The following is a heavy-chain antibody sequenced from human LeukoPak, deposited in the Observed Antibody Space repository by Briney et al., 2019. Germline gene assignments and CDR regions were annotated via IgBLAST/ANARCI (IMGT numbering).Heavy chain of an antibody. Sequence: SETLSLTCTVSSGSISTYYWSWIRQPPGKGLEWIGYINYSGSTDYNPSLKSRVTISVDTSKNQFSLKLTSVTAADTAVYYCARDGAVAGGGRWFDPRGQGTLVTVSS. CDR3: ARDGAVAGGGRWFDP. D-gene: IGHD6-19*01. V-gene: IGHV4-59*01. J-gene: IGHJ5*02. CDR1: SGSISTYY. CDR2: INYSGST.